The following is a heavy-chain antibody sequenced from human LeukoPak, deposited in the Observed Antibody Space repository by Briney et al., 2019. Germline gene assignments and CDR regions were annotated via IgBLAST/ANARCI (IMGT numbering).Heavy chain of an antibody. D-gene: IGHD2-2*01. CDR2: IYSGGST. CDR1: EFSVGSNY. V-gene: IGHV3-66*02. Sequence: GGSLRLSCAASEFSVGSNYMTWVRQAPGKGLEWVSLIYSGGSTYYADSVKGRFTISRDNSKNTLYLQMNSPRAEDTAVYYCAKDRDIVVVPAAYMDVWGKGTTVTISS. J-gene: IGHJ6*03. CDR3: AKDRDIVVVPAAYMDV.